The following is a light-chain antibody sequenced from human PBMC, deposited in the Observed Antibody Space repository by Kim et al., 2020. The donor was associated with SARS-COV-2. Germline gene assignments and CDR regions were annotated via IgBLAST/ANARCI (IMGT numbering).Light chain of an antibody. J-gene: IGLJ1*01. CDR1: SLRDYY. Sequence: SSELTQDPAVSVALGQTVRITCQGDSLRDYYASWYQQKSGQAPVLVIYGKNNRPSGIPDRFSGSRSGNTASLTITGAQAEDEADYYCNSRDSSGNHEVFG. CDR3: NSRDSSGNHEV. CDR2: GKN. V-gene: IGLV3-19*01.